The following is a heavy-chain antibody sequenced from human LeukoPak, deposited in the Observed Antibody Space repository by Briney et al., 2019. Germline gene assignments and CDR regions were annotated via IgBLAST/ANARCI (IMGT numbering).Heavy chain of an antibody. V-gene: IGHV4-31*03. CDR2: IYYSGST. J-gene: IGHJ5*02. CDR3: ARVKLIVVVSWFDP. D-gene: IGHD3-22*01. CDR1: GGSISSGGYY. Sequence: PSETLSLTCTVSGGSISSGGYYWSWIRQHPGKGLEWIVYIYYSGSTYYNPSLKSRVTISVDTSKNQFSLKLSSVTAADTAVYYCARVKLIVVVSWFDPWGQGTLVTVSS.